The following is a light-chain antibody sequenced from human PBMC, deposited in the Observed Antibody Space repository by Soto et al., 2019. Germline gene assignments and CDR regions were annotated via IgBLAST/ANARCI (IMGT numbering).Light chain of an antibody. CDR1: QSINKY. Sequence: EIVLTQSPATLSLSPGERVTLSCRASQSINKYLAWFQQKPGQAPRLLIYDASNRATGIPGRFSGSGSGTDFTLTISSLEPEDFAVYYCQQRSNWITFGQGTRLEIK. CDR2: DAS. J-gene: IGKJ5*01. V-gene: IGKV3-11*01. CDR3: QQRSNWIT.